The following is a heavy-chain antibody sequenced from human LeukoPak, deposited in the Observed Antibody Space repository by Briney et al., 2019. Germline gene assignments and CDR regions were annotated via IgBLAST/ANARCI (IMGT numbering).Heavy chain of an antibody. Sequence: KPSGTLSLTCDVSGGSISSGYWWSWVRQLPGKGLEWIGEIHHSGSTNYNPSLKSRVTISVDKSRNQFSVMLTPVCAADTAVYYCARNAYYSADYWGQGTLVTVSS. CDR1: GGSISSGYW. V-gene: IGHV4-4*02. D-gene: IGHD2/OR15-2a*01. CDR2: IHHSGST. J-gene: IGHJ4*02. CDR3: ARNAYYSADY.